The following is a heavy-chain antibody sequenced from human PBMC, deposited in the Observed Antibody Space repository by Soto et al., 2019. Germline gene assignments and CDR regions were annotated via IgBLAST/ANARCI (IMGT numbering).Heavy chain of an antibody. J-gene: IGHJ4*02. CDR2: ITAAGYST. V-gene: IGHV3-23*01. CDR3: ARSAPSRGSTYQYHFDY. Sequence: AWWSLRLSCSVSVFAFSSHAMSWFRQAPGKGLEWVSSITAAGYSTYYADSVKGRFAISRDNSKNTLYLQMNSLRGEDTAVYYCARSAPSRGSTYQYHFDYWGQGTLVTVSS. D-gene: IGHD2-2*01. CDR1: VFAFSSHA.